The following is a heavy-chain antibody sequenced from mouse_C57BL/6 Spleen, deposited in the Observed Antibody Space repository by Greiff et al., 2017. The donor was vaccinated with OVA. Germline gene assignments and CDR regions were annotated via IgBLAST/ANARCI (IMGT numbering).Heavy chain of an antibody. CDR3: ARYYGSSYWYFDV. D-gene: IGHD1-1*01. CDR1: GFTFTDYY. Sequence: EVQLVESGGGLVQPGGSLSLSCAASGFTFTDYYMSWVRQPPGKALEWLGFIRNKANGYTTEYSASVKGRFTISRDNSQSILYLQMNALRAEDSPTYYCARYYGSSYWYFDVWGTGTTVTVSS. V-gene: IGHV7-3*01. J-gene: IGHJ1*03. CDR2: IRNKANGYTT.